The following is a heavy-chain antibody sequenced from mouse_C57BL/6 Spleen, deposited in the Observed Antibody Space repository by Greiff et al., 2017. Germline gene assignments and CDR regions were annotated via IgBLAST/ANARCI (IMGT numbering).Heavy chain of an antibody. CDR1: GYTFTDYN. V-gene: IGHV1-18*01. J-gene: IGHJ1*03. CDR2: INPNNGGT. Sequence: EVQGVESGPELVKPGASVKIPCKASGYTFTDYNMDWVKQSHGKSLEWIGDINPNNGGTIYNQKFKGKATLTVDKSSSTAYMELRSLTSEDTAVYYCARAEGNYGSSWYFDVWGTGTTVTVSS. D-gene: IGHD1-1*01. CDR3: ARAEGNYGSSWYFDV.